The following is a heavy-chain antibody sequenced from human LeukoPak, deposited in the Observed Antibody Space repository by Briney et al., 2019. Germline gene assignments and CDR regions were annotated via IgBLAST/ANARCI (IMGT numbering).Heavy chain of an antibody. CDR2: INWNGGST. CDR3: AGGGSSGYRAVDY. V-gene: IGHV3-20*04. CDR1: GFTFDDYG. D-gene: IGHD3-22*01. J-gene: IGHJ4*02. Sequence: GGSLRLSCAASGFTFDDYGMSWVRQAPGKGLEWVSGINWNGGSTGYADSVKGRFTISRDNAKNSLYLQMNSLRAEDTAVYYCAGGGSSGYRAVDYWGQGTLVTVSS.